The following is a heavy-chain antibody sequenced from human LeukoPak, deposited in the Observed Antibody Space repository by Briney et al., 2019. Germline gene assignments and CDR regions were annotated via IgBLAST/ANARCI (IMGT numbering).Heavy chain of an antibody. Sequence: PGGSLRLSCAASGFTFSSYAMSWGPQAPGGGLEWVSAISGSGGSTYYADSVKGRFTISRDNSKNTLYLQMNSLRAEDTAVYYCARAMVRGVIFDYWGQGTLVTVSS. V-gene: IGHV3-23*01. CDR1: GFTFSSYA. D-gene: IGHD3-10*01. CDR3: ARAMVRGVIFDY. J-gene: IGHJ4*02. CDR2: ISGSGGST.